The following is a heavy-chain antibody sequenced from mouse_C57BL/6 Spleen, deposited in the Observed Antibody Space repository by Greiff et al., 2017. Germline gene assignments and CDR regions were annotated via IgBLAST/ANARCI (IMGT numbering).Heavy chain of an antibody. CDR3: ARTDDYDEVYYAMDY. V-gene: IGHV1-64*01. CDR2: IHPNSGST. D-gene: IGHD2-4*01. Sequence: VKLVESGAELVKPGASVKLSCKASGYTFTSYWMHWVKQRPGQGLEWIGMIHPNSGSTNYNEKFKSKATLTVDKSSSTAYMQLSSLTSEDSAVYYCARTDDYDEVYYAMDYWGQGTSGTVSS. J-gene: IGHJ4*01. CDR1: GYTFTSYW.